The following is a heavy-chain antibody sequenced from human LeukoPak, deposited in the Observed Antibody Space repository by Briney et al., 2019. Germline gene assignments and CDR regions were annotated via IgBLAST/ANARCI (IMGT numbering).Heavy chain of an antibody. Sequence: ASVKVSCKASGYTFTGYYMHWVRQAPGQGLEWMGWINPNSGGTNYAQKFQGRVTMTTDTSTSTAYMELRSLRSDDTAVYYCARDRGPYYYYGMDVWGQGTTVTVSS. D-gene: IGHD3-10*01. CDR1: GYTFTGYY. CDR3: ARDRGPYYYYGMDV. V-gene: IGHV1-2*02. CDR2: INPNSGGT. J-gene: IGHJ6*02.